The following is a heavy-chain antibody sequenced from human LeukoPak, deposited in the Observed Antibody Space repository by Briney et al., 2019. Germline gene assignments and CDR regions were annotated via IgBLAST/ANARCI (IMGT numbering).Heavy chain of an antibody. CDR3: VKGGGNVRRYFEY. V-gene: IGHV3-23*01. J-gene: IGHJ4*02. CDR2: ISVNGGTT. CDR1: GFTFSSYA. D-gene: IGHD4-23*01. Sequence: GGSLRPSCAASGFTFSSYAMTWVRQAPGKGLEWVSSISVNGGTTYYADSVKGRFTISRDSSKNTLYLQMNSLRAEDTAVYYCVKGGGNVRRYFEYWGQGTLVTVSS.